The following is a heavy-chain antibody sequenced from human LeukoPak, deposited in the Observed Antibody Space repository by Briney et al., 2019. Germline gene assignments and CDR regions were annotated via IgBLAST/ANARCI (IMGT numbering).Heavy chain of an antibody. CDR1: GGSISTSGYY. CDR2: IYYSGNT. Sequence: PSETLSLTCTVSGGSISTSGYYWGWIRQPPGKGLEWIASIYYSGNTYYNPSLKSRLTISVNTSKNQFSLKLSSVIAADTAVYYCARGSGNWGHRLDSWGQGTLVTVSS. V-gene: IGHV4-39*01. CDR3: ARGSGNWGHRLDS. J-gene: IGHJ4*02. D-gene: IGHD7-27*01.